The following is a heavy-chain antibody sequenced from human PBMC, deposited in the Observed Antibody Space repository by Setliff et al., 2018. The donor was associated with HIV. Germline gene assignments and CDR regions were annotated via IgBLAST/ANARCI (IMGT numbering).Heavy chain of an antibody. D-gene: IGHD1-1*01. CDR1: GGSISTYF. J-gene: IGHJ4*02. V-gene: IGHV4-59*01. Sequence: PSETLSLTCTVSGGSISTYFWSGVRQTPGKGLEWIGYIYYTGSTSYTPSFRSRVTISVDTSKNQFSLMLDSVTAADTAVYYCARNSQKGIQPLLLASWGPGTLVTVSS. CDR2: IYYTGST. CDR3: ARNSQKGIQPLLLAS.